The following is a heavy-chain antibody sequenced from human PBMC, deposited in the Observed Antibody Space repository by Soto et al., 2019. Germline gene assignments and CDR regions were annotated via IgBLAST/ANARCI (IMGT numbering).Heavy chain of an antibody. CDR1: GYSFTSYW. D-gene: IGHD5-12*01. V-gene: IGHV5-51*01. CDR2: IYPGDSDT. Sequence: GESLKISCKGSGYSFTSYWIGWVRQMPGKGLEWMGIIYPGDSDTRYSPSFQGQVTISADKSISTAYLQWSSLKASDTAMYYCASCDPNPSPRDVSSGYDCNYYYYIDVWGKETTGTVSS. CDR3: ASCDPNPSPRDVSSGYDCNYYYYIDV. J-gene: IGHJ6*03.